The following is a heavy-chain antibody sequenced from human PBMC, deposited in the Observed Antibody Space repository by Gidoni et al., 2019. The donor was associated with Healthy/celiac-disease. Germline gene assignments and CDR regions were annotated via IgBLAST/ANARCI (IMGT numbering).Heavy chain of an antibody. CDR3: ARDHPTDDRLV. CDR1: GFTFSSHS. D-gene: IGHD1-1*01. CDR2: ISRSSSTI. V-gene: IGHV3-48*01. J-gene: IGHJ6*04. Sequence: EVQLVESGGGLVQPGGSLRPSCAASGFTFSSHSMTWVRQAPGKGLEWVSYISRSSSTIYYADSVKGRFTISRDNAKNSLYLQMNSLRAEDTAVYYCARDHPTDDRLVWGKGTTVTVSS.